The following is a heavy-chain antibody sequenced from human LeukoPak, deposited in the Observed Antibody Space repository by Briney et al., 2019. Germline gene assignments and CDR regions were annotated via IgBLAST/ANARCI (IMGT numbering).Heavy chain of an antibody. Sequence: GGSLRLSCAASGFTVSSNYMSWVRQAPGKGLEWVSAISGSGGSTYYADSVKGRFTISRDNSKNTLYLQMNSLRAEDTAVYYCAKGPSGSFHYWSQGTLVTVSS. CDR2: ISGSGGST. J-gene: IGHJ4*02. CDR3: AKGPSGSFHY. V-gene: IGHV3-23*01. CDR1: GFTVSSNY. D-gene: IGHD1-26*01.